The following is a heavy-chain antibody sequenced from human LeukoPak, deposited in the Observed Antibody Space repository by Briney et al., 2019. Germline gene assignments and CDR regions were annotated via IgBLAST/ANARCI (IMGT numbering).Heavy chain of an antibody. CDR3: GRTVGYFDY. Sequence: TLXLTCAISGDSVSNKDAAWNWIRESPSRGLEWLGRTFYRSKWYNDYAVSVKGRIIVSADTSKNQFSLHLNSVTPDNTAVYYCGRTVGYFDYWGQGILVTVSS. D-gene: IGHD2-15*01. CDR1: GDSVSNKDAA. V-gene: IGHV6-1*01. J-gene: IGHJ4*02. CDR2: TFYRSKWYN.